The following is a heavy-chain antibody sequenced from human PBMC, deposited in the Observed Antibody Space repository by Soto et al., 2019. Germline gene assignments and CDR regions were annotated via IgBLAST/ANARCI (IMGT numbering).Heavy chain of an antibody. J-gene: IGHJ4*02. D-gene: IGHD6-13*01. Sequence: PSETLSLTCTVSGGSISSYYWSWVRQPPGKGLEWVGYIYCSGSTNYNPSPKSRVTISVDTSKNPCSLKLSSVTAADTAVYYCARGSSGIDYWGQGTLVTV. CDR1: GGSISSYY. CDR2: IYCSGST. V-gene: IGHV4-59*01. CDR3: ARGSSGIDY.